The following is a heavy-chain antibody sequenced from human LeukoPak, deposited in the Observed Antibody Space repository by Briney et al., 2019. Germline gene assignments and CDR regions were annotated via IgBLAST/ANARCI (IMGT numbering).Heavy chain of an antibody. J-gene: IGHJ4*02. CDR1: GFTFSSYG. CDR3: ARWVSTHGSGSYDY. D-gene: IGHD3-10*01. V-gene: IGHV3-48*01. Sequence: PGGSLRLSCAASGFTFSSYGMNWVRQAPGKGLEWVSYISSSSSTIYYADSVKGRFTISRDNAKNSLYLQMNSLRAEDTAVYYCARWVSTHGSGSYDYWGQGTLVTVSS. CDR2: ISSSSSTI.